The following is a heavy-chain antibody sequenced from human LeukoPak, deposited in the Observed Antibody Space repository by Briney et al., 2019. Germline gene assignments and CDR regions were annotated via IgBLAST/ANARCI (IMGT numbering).Heavy chain of an antibody. Sequence: PGGSLRLSCAASGFTFSSYAMNWVRQAPGKGLEWISYISSSSTTMYYADSVKGRFTISRDNAKNSLYLQMNSLRAEDTAVYYCARGSHYYDTTIIPLDYWGQGTLVTVSS. CDR1: GFTFSSYA. V-gene: IGHV3-48*01. J-gene: IGHJ4*02. D-gene: IGHD3-22*01. CDR3: ARGSHYYDTTIIPLDY. CDR2: ISSSSTTM.